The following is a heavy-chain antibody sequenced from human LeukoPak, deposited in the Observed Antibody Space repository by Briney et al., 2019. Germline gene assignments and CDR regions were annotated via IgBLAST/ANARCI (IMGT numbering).Heavy chain of an antibody. J-gene: IGHJ4*02. D-gene: IGHD6-13*01. CDR2: IYDYGTT. Sequence: SETLSLTCNVSGGSIINYYWTWVRQPPGKGLEWIGYIYDYGTTNYNPSLKSRVTISVDTSKNQFSLSLTSVTAADTAVYYCARGIRYGNDFWGQGTLVTVSS. CDR3: ARGIRYGNDF. V-gene: IGHV4-59*01. CDR1: GGSIINYY.